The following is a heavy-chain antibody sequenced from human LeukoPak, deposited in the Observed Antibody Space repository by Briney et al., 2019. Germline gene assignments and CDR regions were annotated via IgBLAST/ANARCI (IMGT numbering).Heavy chain of an antibody. V-gene: IGHV3-48*03. Sequence: GGSLRLSCAASGFTFSSYEMNWVRQAPGKGLEWVSYISSSGSTIYYADSVKGRFTISRDNAKNSLYLQMNCLRAEDTAVYYCARGVPNYYDSSGERDYWGQGTLVTVSS. J-gene: IGHJ4*02. CDR3: ARGVPNYYDSSGERDY. D-gene: IGHD3-22*01. CDR2: ISSSGSTI. CDR1: GFTFSSYE.